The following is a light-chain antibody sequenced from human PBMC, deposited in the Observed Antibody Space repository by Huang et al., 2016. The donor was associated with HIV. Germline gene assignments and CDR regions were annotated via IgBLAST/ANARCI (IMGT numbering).Light chain of an antibody. CDR2: KAS. CDR1: QNIVTY. V-gene: IGKV1-5*03. CDR3: QEYNTCSA. Sequence: QMTQSPSTLSASVGDRVTITCRASQNIVTYLAWYQHQPGKAPKLLNYKASYLRSGVPSRVSGGGSGTDFTLTITSLQPDDSATYYCQEYNTCSAFGQGTKVEVK. J-gene: IGKJ1*01.